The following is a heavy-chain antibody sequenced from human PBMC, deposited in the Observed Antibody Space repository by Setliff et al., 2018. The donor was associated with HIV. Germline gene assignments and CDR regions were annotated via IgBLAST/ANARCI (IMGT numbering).Heavy chain of an antibody. CDR1: SHPTSYY. V-gene: IGHV1-46*01. D-gene: IGHD3-10*01. J-gene: IGHJ4*02. CDR2: INPSGGLT. Sequence: ASVKVSCKPYSHPTSYYMHWVRQVPGMGLQWMGVINPSGGLTDYPQKFRGRVTMTRDTSTNTVYMQLSSLTSEDTAVYYCATGHYASDSYYAIDHWGQGTLVTVSS. CDR3: ATGHYASDSYYAIDH.